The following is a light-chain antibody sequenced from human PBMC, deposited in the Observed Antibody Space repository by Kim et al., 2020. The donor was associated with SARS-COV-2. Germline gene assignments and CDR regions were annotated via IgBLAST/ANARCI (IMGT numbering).Light chain of an antibody. V-gene: IGLV2-8*01. CDR1: SSNLGNYNV. CDR3: SSYAGNNNYV. Sequence: GKSVTISCTGTSSNLGNYNVVSWYQQRPGKAPKLIIYEVSKRPSGVPDRFSGSKSGNTASLTVSGLLPEDEADYYCSSYAGNNNYVFGSGTKVTVL. CDR2: EVS. J-gene: IGLJ1*01.